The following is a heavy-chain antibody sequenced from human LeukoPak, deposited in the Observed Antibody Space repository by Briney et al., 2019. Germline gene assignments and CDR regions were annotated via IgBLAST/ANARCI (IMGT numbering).Heavy chain of an antibody. CDR1: GFTLSTYW. CDR3: ASWAAGGNS. D-gene: IGHD3-16*01. J-gene: IGHJ4*02. CDR2: INPDGSGK. Sequence: GGSLRLSCEASGFTLSTYWMNWVRQVPRKGLDWVANINPDGSGKMYVDSVKGRFTIARDNADNALSLQMNSLRAEDTAVYYCASWAAGGNSWGQGTLVTVSS. V-gene: IGHV3-7*01.